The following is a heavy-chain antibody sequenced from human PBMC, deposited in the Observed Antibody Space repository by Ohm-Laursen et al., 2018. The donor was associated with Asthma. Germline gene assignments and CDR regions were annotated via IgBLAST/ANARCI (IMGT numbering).Heavy chain of an antibody. D-gene: IGHD3-3*01. Sequence: SLRLSCTAYGFTFSSYGMHWVRKAPGKGLEWVAVGGSYYDGGLKYYADSVNGRFTVSRDDSKNTLYLQMNSLRPDDTAVYYCARDVMEWYLPAFDFWGQGTLVTVSS. J-gene: IGHJ4*02. V-gene: IGHV3-30*03. CDR2: GGSYYDGGLK. CDR1: GFTFSSYG. CDR3: ARDVMEWYLPAFDF.